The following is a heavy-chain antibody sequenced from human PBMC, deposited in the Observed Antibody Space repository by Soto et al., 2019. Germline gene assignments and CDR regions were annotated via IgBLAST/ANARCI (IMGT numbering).Heavy chain of an antibody. CDR1: GGSISSSSYY. Sequence: SETLSLTCTVSGGSISSSSYYWGWIRQPPGKGLEWIGSIYYSGSTYYNPSLKSRVTISVDTSKNQFSLKLSSVTAADTAVYYCAGTNLYYDILTGYYGPQFDPWGQGTLVTVSS. CDR2: IYYSGST. CDR3: AGTNLYYDILTGYYGPQFDP. V-gene: IGHV4-39*01. D-gene: IGHD3-9*01. J-gene: IGHJ5*02.